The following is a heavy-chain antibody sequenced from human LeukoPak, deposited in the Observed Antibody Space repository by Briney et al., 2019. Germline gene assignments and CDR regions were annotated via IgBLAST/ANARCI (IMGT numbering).Heavy chain of an antibody. Sequence: GGSLRLSCAASGLTFSTYAMTWVRQAPGKGLEWVSAISGSGGSTYYADSVKGRFTISRDNSKNTLYLQMNSLRAEDTAVYYCAKALAAAGTGNYFDYWGQGTLVTVSS. V-gene: IGHV3-23*01. CDR1: GLTFSTYA. CDR2: ISGSGGST. D-gene: IGHD6-13*01. CDR3: AKALAAAGTGNYFDY. J-gene: IGHJ4*02.